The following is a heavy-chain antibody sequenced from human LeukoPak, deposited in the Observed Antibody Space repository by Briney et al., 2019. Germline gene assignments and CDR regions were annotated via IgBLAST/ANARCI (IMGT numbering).Heavy chain of an antibody. CDR3: ARDGRIVVVPAAMAY. CDR2: ISAYNGNT. Sequence: ASVKVSCKASGYTFTSYGISWVRQAPGQGLEWMGWISAYNGNTNYAQKLQGRVTMTTDTSTSTAYMKLRSLRSDDTAVYYCARDGRIVVVPAAMAYWGQGTLVTVSS. V-gene: IGHV1-18*01. CDR1: GYTFTSYG. D-gene: IGHD2-2*01. J-gene: IGHJ4*02.